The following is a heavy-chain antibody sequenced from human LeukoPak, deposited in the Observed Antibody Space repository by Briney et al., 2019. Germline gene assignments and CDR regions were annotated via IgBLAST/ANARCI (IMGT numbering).Heavy chain of an antibody. CDR3: AVLRRRGYYFDY. CDR2: INHSGST. J-gene: IGHJ4*02. V-gene: IGHV4-34*01. Sequence: SETLSLTCAVYGGSFSGYYWSWIRQPPGKGLEWIGEINHSGSTNYNPSLKSRVTISVDTSKNQFSLKLSSETAADTAVYYCAVLRRRGYYFDYWGQGTLVTVSS. D-gene: IGHD3-10*01. CDR1: GGSFSGYY.